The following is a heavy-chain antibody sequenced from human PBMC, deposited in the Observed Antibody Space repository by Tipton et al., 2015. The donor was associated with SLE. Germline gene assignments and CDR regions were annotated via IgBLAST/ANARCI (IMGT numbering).Heavy chain of an antibody. V-gene: IGHV4-34*01. CDR1: GGSFSAYY. D-gene: IGHD6-19*01. CDR2: INHSGST. Sequence: TLSLTCAVYGGSFSAYYWSWIRQPPGKGLEWIGEINHSGSTNYNPSLKSRVTISVHTSKNQFSLKLTSVTAADTAVYFCARESRAVAGTQYWGQGPLVTVSS. J-gene: IGHJ4*02. CDR3: ARESRAVAGTQY.